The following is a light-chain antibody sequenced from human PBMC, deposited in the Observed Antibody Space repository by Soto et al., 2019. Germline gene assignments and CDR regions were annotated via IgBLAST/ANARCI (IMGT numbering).Light chain of an antibody. CDR1: QSISNW. J-gene: IGKJ3*01. CDR3: QQYNHY. CDR2: GAS. V-gene: IGKV1-5*01. Sequence: DLPMTQSPSTLSASVGDRVTITCRASQSISNWLAWLQQKPGKAPKLLIYGASSLESGVPSRSSGSGSVTEFALTISSRQPDDFATYYGQQYNHYFGPGNKVDV.